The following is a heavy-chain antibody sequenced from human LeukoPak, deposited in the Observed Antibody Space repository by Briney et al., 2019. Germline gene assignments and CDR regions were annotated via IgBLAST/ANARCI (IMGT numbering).Heavy chain of an antibody. V-gene: IGHV3-13*01. D-gene: IGHD3-10*01. CDR2: VGTAGDT. Sequence: GGSRRLACRASASTLSTYDMQWVRQFAGKGLEWVSAVGTAGDTYYQGSVKGRFTISRDNAKNSLFLQMNSLRAGDTAVYYCARSHLYFGSGIDYWGLGTLVTVSS. J-gene: IGHJ4*02. CDR1: ASTLSTYD. CDR3: ARSHLYFGSGIDY.